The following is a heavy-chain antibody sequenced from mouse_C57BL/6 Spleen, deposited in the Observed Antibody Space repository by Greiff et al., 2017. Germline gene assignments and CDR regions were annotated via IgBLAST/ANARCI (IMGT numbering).Heavy chain of an antibody. V-gene: IGHV1-66*01. J-gene: IGHJ2*01. CDR2: IYPGRGNT. CDR1: GYSFTSSY. Sequence: VQLQQSGPELVKPGASVKISCKASGYSFTSSYIHWVKQRPGQGLEWIGWIYPGRGNTKYNEKFKGQAPLTADTSSSTAYMQRSSLTSEDSAVYYCAREEDYGSSYYFDDWGQGTTLTVSS. D-gene: IGHD1-1*01. CDR3: AREEDYGSSYYFDD.